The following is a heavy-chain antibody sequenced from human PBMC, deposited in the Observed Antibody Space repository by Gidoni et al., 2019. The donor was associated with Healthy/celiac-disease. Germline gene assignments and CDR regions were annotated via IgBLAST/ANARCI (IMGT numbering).Heavy chain of an antibody. Sequence: QVQLVQSGAEVKKPGSSVKVSCKASGGTFSSYTISWVQQAPGPGLTWMGRFIPILGIANYAQKFQGRVTITADNSTSTAYMELSSLRSEDTAVYYCACDGYCSGGSCYGWFDPWGQGTLVTVSS. CDR1: GGTFSSYT. D-gene: IGHD2-15*01. J-gene: IGHJ5*02. V-gene: IGHV1-69*02. CDR3: ACDGYCSGGSCYGWFDP. CDR2: FIPILGIA.